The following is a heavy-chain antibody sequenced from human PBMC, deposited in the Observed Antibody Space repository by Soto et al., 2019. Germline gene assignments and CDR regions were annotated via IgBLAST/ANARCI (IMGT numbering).Heavy chain of an antibody. CDR1: GFTFSSYA. Sequence: GGSLRLSCAASGFTFSSYAMSWVRQAPGKGLEWVSAISGSGGSTYYADSVKGRFTISRDNSKNTLYLQMNSLRAEDTAVYYCAKDPPGEIVVVVAATSPDWFDPWGQGTLVTVSS. CDR3: AKDPPGEIVVVVAATSPDWFDP. V-gene: IGHV3-23*01. J-gene: IGHJ5*02. CDR2: ISGSGGST. D-gene: IGHD2-15*01.